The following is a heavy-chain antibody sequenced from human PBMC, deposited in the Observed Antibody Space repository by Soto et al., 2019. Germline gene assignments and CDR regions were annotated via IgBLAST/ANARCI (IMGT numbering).Heavy chain of an antibody. Sequence: GGSLRLSCAASGFTFSSYAMHWVRQAPGKGLEWVAVISYDGSNKYYADSVKGRFTISRDNSKNTLYLQMNSLRAEDTAVYYCGSIAAAGTGYYYYYGMGVWGQGTTVTVSS. D-gene: IGHD6-13*01. V-gene: IGHV3-30-3*01. J-gene: IGHJ6*02. CDR1: GFTFSSYA. CDR2: ISYDGSNK. CDR3: GSIAAAGTGYYYYYGMGV.